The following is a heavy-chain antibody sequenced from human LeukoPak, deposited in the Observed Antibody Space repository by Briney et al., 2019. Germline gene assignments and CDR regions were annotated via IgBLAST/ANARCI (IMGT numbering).Heavy chain of an antibody. CDR2: IYYSGST. CDR3: ARLGSSSWYYFEY. D-gene: IGHD6-13*01. V-gene: IGHV4-39*01. CDR1: GGSISSSSYY. Sequence: SETLSLTCTVSGGSISSSSYYWGWIRQPPGKGLEWIGSIYYSGSTYYNPSLKSRVTISVDTSKNQFSLKLSSVTAADTAVYYCARLGSSSWYYFEYWGQGTLVTVSS. J-gene: IGHJ4*02.